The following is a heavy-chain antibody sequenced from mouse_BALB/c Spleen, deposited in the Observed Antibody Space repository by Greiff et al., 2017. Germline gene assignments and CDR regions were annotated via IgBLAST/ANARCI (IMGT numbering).Heavy chain of an antibody. D-gene: IGHD2-14*01. CDR2: IDPANGNT. Sequence: EVQLVESGAELVKPGASVKLSCTASGFNIKDTYMHWVKQRPEQGLEWIGRIDPANGNTKYDPKFQGKATITADTSSNPAYLQLSSLTSEDTAVYYCARNRYDDRYYFDYWGQGTTLTVSS. J-gene: IGHJ2*01. V-gene: IGHV14-3*02. CDR1: GFNIKDTY. CDR3: ARNRYDDRYYFDY.